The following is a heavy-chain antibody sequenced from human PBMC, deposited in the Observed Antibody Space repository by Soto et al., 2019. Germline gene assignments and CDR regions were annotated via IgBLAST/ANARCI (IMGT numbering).Heavy chain of an antibody. V-gene: IGHV5-51*01. CDR2: IYPGDSDT. CDR3: ARRAAGYYDFWSGPTPYYGMDV. D-gene: IGHD3-3*01. Sequence: GESLKISCKGSGYSFTSYWIGWVRQMPGKGLEWMGIIYPGDSDTRYSPSFQGQVTISADKSISTAYLQWSSLKASDTAMYYCARRAAGYYDFWSGPTPYYGMDVWGQGTTVTVSS. J-gene: IGHJ6*02. CDR1: GYSFTSYW.